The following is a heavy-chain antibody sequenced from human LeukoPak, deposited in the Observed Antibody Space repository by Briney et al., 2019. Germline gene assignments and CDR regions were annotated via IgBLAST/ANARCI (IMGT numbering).Heavy chain of an antibody. V-gene: IGHV3-30*04. CDR1: GFTFSSYA. CDR3: ASSYSSGWNFDY. D-gene: IGHD6-19*01. Sequence: GGPLRLSCAASGFTFSSYAMHWVRQAPGKGLEWVAVISYDGSNKYYADSVKGRFTISRDNSKNTLYLQMNSLRAEDTAVYYCASSYSSGWNFDYWGQGTLVTVST. J-gene: IGHJ4*02. CDR2: ISYDGSNK.